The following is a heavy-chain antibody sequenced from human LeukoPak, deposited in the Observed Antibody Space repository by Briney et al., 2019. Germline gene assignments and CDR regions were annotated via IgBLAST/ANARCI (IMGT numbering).Heavy chain of an antibody. CDR2: ISYDGSNK. J-gene: IGHJ6*02. Sequence: GGSLRLSCAASGFTFSSYGMHWVRQAPGKRLEWVAVISYDGSNKYYADSVKGRFTISRDNSKNTLYLQMNSLRAEDTAVYYCARDLRPTKNYYYYYGMDVWGQGTTVTVSS. D-gene: IGHD5-12*01. CDR3: ARDLRPTKNYYYYYGMDV. CDR1: GFTFSSYG. V-gene: IGHV3-30*03.